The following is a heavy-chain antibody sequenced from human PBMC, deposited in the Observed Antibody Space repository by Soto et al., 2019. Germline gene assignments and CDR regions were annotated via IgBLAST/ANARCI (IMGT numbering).Heavy chain of an antibody. CDR2: INHSGST. Sequence: PSETLSLTCAVYGGSFNGYWWSWIRQPPGKGPEWIGDINHSGSTNYNPSLKSRVTISVDTSKNQFSLKLRPVTAADMAVFYCARGPDNYYFDSWGQGTLVTVSS. V-gene: IGHV4-34*01. J-gene: IGHJ4*02. CDR1: GGSFNGYW. CDR3: ARGPDNYYFDS.